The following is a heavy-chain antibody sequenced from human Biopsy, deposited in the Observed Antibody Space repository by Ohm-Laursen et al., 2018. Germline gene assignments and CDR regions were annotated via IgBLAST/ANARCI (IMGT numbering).Heavy chain of an antibody. CDR1: GYSVTNDYY. CDR3: ARVAGGYAYYYGMDV. Sequence: TLTLTCAVSGYSVTNDYYWGWIRQPPGKGLEWIGNIYYDGITYYNPSLKSRVAMSVDTSKNQFSLRLTSVPAADPAVYYCARVAGGYAYYYGMDVWGQGTTVIVSS. V-gene: IGHV4-38-2*01. CDR2: IYYDGIT. J-gene: IGHJ6*02. D-gene: IGHD5-12*01.